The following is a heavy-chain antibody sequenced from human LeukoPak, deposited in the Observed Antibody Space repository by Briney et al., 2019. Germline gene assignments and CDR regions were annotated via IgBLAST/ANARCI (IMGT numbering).Heavy chain of an antibody. J-gene: IGHJ4*02. V-gene: IGHV3-23*01. CDR1: GFTFSDYA. CDR2: ISGSGGST. Sequence: GGSLRLSCAVSGFTFSDYAMSWVRQAPGKGLEWVSTISGSGGSTYSADSVKGRFTISRDNSRNTLYLQMNSLRAEDTAVYYCARGVDYYENSGTIDYWGQGTLVTVSS. CDR3: ARGVDYYENSGTIDY. D-gene: IGHD3-22*01.